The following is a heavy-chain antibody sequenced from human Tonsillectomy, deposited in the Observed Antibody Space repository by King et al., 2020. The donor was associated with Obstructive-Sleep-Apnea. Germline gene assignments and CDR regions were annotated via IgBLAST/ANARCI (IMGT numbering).Heavy chain of an antibody. CDR3: ARDPGAYTAMAE. V-gene: IGHV1-3*04. CDR1: GYTFTSYA. D-gene: IGHD5-18*01. Sequence: QLVQSGAEVKKPGASVKVSCKAAGYTFTSYAMHLVRQSPGQRLDGMEWINTGKRNTKYSQKFQGRFTITRDTSASTAYMELSSLRSEDTAVYYCARDPGAYTAMAEWGQGTLVTVSS. J-gene: IGHJ4*02. CDR2: INTGKRNT.